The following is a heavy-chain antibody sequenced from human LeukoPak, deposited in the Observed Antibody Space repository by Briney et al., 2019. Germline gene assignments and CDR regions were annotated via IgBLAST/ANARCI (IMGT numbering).Heavy chain of an antibody. CDR2: IHYDGKDI. V-gene: IGHV3-30*02. J-gene: IGHJ4*02. Sequence: GGSLRLSCAASGFTFSKYGIHWVRQAPGKGLEWVTFIHYDGKDIYYADSVKGRFSVSGDNSRNTVYLQVNILRAEDTAVYYCVKDLKDSSDSYSHLDWGQGTLVTVSS. CDR1: GFTFSKYG. D-gene: IGHD6-19*01. CDR3: VKDLKDSSDSYSHLD.